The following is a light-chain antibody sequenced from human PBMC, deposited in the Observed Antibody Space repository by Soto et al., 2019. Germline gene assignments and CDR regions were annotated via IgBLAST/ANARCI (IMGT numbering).Light chain of an antibody. CDR2: GTS. CDR1: QSVKSN. V-gene: IGKV3-15*01. Sequence: EIMMPQSPATLSVSPGERATLSCRASQSVKSNLAWYQQKPGQAPRLLIYGTSTRVTGIPARFSGSGSGTEFTLTISSLQSEDFAVYYCQQYYNWPLTFGRGTKVDI. J-gene: IGKJ4*01. CDR3: QQYYNWPLT.